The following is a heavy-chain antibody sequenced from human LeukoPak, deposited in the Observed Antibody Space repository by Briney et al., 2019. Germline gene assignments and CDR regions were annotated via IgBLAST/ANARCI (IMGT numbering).Heavy chain of an antibody. Sequence: SQTLSPTCAISGDSVSSTSVSWNWIRQSPSRGLEWLGRTYYRSKWSNEYTASVKSRITINPDTSKNQFSLQPNSVTPEDTAVYYCARGVLGRFDYWGQGTLVTVSS. D-gene: IGHD7-27*01. J-gene: IGHJ4*02. CDR1: GDSVSSTSVS. CDR2: TYYRSKWSN. CDR3: ARGVLGRFDY. V-gene: IGHV6-1*01.